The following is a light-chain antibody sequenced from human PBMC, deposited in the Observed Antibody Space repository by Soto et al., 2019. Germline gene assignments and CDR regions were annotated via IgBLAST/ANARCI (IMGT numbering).Light chain of an antibody. CDR1: SSDIGSYNY. J-gene: IGLJ2*01. Sequence: QSVLTQPASVSASPGQSITISCTGTSSDIGSYNYVSWYRHHPGKAPQLMIYEVSHRPSGISHRFSGSKSGNTASLTISGLQAEDEGYYYCISYTGSRSLVVFGGGTKLTVL. CDR2: EVS. V-gene: IGLV2-14*01. CDR3: ISYTGSRSLVV.